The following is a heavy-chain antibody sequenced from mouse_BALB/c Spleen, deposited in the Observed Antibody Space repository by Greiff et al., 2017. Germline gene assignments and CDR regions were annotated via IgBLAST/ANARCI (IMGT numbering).Heavy chain of an antibody. CDR1: GYTFTSYW. Sequence: QVQLQQSGAELVRPGSSVKMSCKASGYTFTSYWMHWVKQRPGQGLEWIGYINPSTGYTEYNQKFKDKATLTADKSSSTAYMQLSSLTSEDSAVYYCAIYYYAMDYWGQGTSVTVSS. CDR2: INPSTGYT. J-gene: IGHJ4*01. V-gene: IGHV1-4*01. CDR3: AIYYYAMDY.